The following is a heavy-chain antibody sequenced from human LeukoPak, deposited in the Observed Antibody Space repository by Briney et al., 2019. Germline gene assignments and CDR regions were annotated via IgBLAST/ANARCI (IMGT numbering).Heavy chain of an antibody. Sequence: GGSLRLSCAASGFTFSNAWMNWVRQAPGKGLEWVSAISGSGGSTYYADSVKGRFTISRDNSKNTLYLQMNSLRAEDTAVYYCAKDNSGSYPGYFDYWGQGTLVTVSS. CDR2: ISGSGGST. V-gene: IGHV3-23*01. CDR3: AKDNSGSYPGYFDY. J-gene: IGHJ4*02. CDR1: GFTFSNAW. D-gene: IGHD1-26*01.